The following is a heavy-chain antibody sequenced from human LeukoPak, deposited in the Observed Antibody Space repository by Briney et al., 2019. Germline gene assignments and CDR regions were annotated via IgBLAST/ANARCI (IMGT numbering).Heavy chain of an antibody. CDR1: GGSFSGYY. CDR3: ARPAGYPGLNYFDY. D-gene: IGHD2-15*01. V-gene: IGHV4-34*01. Sequence: PSVTLSLTCAVCGGSFSGYYWRWIRQPPGKGLEWVGEINQSGSDNYNPSLKSGVTISVDTTKNQFSLKLTSVTAADTAVYYCARPAGYPGLNYFDYWGQGTLVTVSS. CDR2: INQSGSD. J-gene: IGHJ4*02.